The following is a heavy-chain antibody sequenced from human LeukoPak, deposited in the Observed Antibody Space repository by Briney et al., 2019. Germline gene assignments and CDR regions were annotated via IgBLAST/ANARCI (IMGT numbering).Heavy chain of an antibody. CDR2: ISSYNGNT. D-gene: IGHD6-13*01. Sequence: ASVKVSCKASGYMFTNYGISWVRQAPGQGLEWMGWISSYNGNTIYAQEFQGRVTMTTNTPTSTAYMELRSLRSDDTAVYYCARLVSSRWDNRFDPWGQGTLVTVSS. CDR3: ARLVSSRWDNRFDP. J-gene: IGHJ5*02. V-gene: IGHV1-18*01. CDR1: GYMFTNYG.